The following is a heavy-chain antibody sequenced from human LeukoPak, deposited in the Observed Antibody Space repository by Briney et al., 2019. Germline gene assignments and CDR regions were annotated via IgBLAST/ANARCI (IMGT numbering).Heavy chain of an antibody. J-gene: IGHJ5*02. Sequence: SETLSLTCAVYGGSFSGYYWSWIRQPPGKGLEWIGEINHSGSTNYNPSLKSRVTISVDTSKNQFSLKLSSVTAADTAVYYCARDYLYYYDSSGYLKTNWFDPWGQGTLVTVSS. V-gene: IGHV4-34*01. D-gene: IGHD3-22*01. CDR2: INHSGST. CDR3: ARDYLYYYDSSGYLKTNWFDP. CDR1: GGSFSGYY.